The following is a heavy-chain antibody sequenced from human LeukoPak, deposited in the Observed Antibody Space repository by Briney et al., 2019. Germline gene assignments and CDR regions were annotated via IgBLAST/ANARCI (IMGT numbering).Heavy chain of an antibody. CDR3: ARDRGYYDSSGYHYYYYGMDV. D-gene: IGHD3-22*01. CDR2: IYHSGST. J-gene: IGHJ6*02. CDR1: GYSISSGYY. Sequence: SETLSLTCTVSGYSISSGYYWGWIRQPPGKGLEWIGSIYHSGSTYYYPSLKSRVTISVDTSKNQFSLKLSSVTAADTAVYYCARDRGYYDSSGYHYYYYGMDVWGQGTTVTVSS. V-gene: IGHV4-38-2*02.